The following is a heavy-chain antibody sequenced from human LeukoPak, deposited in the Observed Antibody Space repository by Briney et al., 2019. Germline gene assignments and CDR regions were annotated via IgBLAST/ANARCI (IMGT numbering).Heavy chain of an antibody. CDR2: IYYSGST. D-gene: IGHD3-16*01. CDR1: GGSLSSYY. V-gene: IGHV4-59*01. Sequence: SETLSLTCTVSGGSLSSYYWSWIRQPPGTGLEWIGYIYYSGSTNYHPSLKSRLTITLDTSKSQFSLKLTSVTAADTAVYYCAGGSWGREFDYWGQGTLVTVSS. CDR3: AGGSWGREFDY. J-gene: IGHJ4*02.